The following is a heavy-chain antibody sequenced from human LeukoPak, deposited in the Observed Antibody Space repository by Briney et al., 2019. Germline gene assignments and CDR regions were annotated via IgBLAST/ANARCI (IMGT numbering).Heavy chain of an antibody. D-gene: IGHD2-15*01. CDR3: VKDKYPVVVAATLDY. J-gene: IGHJ4*02. CDR2: ISSNGGIS. Sequence: GGSLRLSCSASGFTFSNYAMHWVRQAPGKGLEYVSDISSNGGISYYADSVKGRFTVSRDNSKNMLYLQMNSLRAEDTAVYYCVKDKYPVVVAATLDYWGQGILVTVSS. CDR1: GFTFSNYA. V-gene: IGHV3-64D*09.